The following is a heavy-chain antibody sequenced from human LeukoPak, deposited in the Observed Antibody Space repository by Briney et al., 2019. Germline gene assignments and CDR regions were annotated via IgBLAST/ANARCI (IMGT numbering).Heavy chain of an antibody. D-gene: IGHD2-2*01. J-gene: IGHJ6*03. Sequence: GASVKVSCKASGYTFTSYGISWVRQAPGQGLEWMGWISAYNGNTNYAQKLQGRVTMTTDTSTSTAYVELRSLRSDDTAVYYCAAHPHCSSTSCYPYYYYYYMDVWGKGTTVTVSS. CDR2: ISAYNGNT. V-gene: IGHV1-18*01. CDR1: GYTFTSYG. CDR3: AAHPHCSSTSCYPYYYYYYMDV.